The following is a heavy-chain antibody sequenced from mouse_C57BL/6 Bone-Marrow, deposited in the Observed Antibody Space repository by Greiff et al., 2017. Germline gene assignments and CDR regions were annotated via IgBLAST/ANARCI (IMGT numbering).Heavy chain of an antibody. D-gene: IGHD3-1*01. Sequence: EVQLQQSGAELVRPGASVKLSCTASGFNIKDDYMPWVKQRPEQGLEWIGWIDPENGDTEYASKFQGKATITADTSSNTAYLQLSSLTSEDTAVYYCTTSGFFFAYWGQGTLVTVSA. CDR2: IDPENGDT. V-gene: IGHV14-4*01. CDR3: TTSGFFFAY. CDR1: GFNIKDDY. J-gene: IGHJ3*01.